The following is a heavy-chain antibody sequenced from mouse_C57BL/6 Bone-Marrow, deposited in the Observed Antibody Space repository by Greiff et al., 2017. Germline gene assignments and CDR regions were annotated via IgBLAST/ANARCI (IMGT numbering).Heavy chain of an antibody. CDR3: TRENDGYYLWFAY. Sequence: VQGVESGAELVRPGASVTLSCKASGYTFTDYEMHWVKQTPVHGLEWIGAIDPETGGTAYNQKFKGKAILTADKSSSTAYMELRSLTSEDSAVYYCTRENDGYYLWFAYWAKGLWSLSLQ. CDR1: GYTFTDYE. V-gene: IGHV1-15*01. CDR2: IDPETGGT. D-gene: IGHD2-3*01. J-gene: IGHJ3*01.